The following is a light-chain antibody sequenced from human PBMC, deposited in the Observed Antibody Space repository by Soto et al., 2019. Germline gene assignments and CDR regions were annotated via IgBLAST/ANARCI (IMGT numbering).Light chain of an antibody. V-gene: IGKV1-17*01. CDR2: AAS. Sequence: DLQMTQSPSSLSASVGDRVTITCRASQGIRNDLAWYQQKPRKAPKRLIYAASSLQSGVPSRFSGSGSGTDFTLTISSLQPEDFATYYCLQHNTYPRTFGQGTKVEI. J-gene: IGKJ1*01. CDR1: QGIRND. CDR3: LQHNTYPRT.